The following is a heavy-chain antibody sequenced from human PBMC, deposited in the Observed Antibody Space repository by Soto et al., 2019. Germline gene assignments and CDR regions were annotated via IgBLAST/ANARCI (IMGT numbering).Heavy chain of an antibody. D-gene: IGHD4-17*01. CDR3: ARRRDDYSDYRYYYYMDV. V-gene: IGHV4-59*08. CDR2: ISYRGST. CDR1: GGSINNYY. Sequence: SETLSLTCTVSGGSINNYYWTWIRQPPGMGLEWIGYISYRGSTNYNPSLSSRVTISIDTSKSQFSLKLSSVTAADTAVYYCARRRDDYSDYRYYYYMDVWGKGTTVTVSS. J-gene: IGHJ6*03.